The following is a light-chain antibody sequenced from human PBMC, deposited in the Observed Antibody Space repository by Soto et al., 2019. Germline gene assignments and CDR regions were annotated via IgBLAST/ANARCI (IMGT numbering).Light chain of an antibody. CDR3: MQGTHWPPA. V-gene: IGKV2-30*01. CDR2: KVS. J-gene: IGKJ1*01. CDR1: QSLVYSDGNTY. Sequence: DVVMTQSPLSLPVTLGQPASISCRSSQSLVYSDGNTYLNWFQQRPGQSPRRLIYKVSNRDSGAQDRFSGSGSCTDFTLKISRVEAEDVGVYYCMQGTHWPPAFGQGTKVEIK.